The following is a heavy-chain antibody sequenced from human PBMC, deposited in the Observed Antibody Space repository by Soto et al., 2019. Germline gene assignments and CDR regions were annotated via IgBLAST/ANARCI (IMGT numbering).Heavy chain of an antibody. Sequence: EGSLRLSCAASGFTFSSYAMSWVRHAPGKGLEWVSAISGSGGSTYYADSVKGRFTISRDNSKNTLYLQMNSLRAEDTAVYYCAKAGEAVPAAIAYFDYWGQGTLVTVSS. V-gene: IGHV3-23*01. CDR3: AKAGEAVPAAIAYFDY. J-gene: IGHJ4*02. D-gene: IGHD2-2*01. CDR2: ISGSGGST. CDR1: GFTFSSYA.